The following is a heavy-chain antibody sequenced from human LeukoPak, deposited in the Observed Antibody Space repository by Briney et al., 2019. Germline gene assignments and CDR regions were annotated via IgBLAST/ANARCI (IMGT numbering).Heavy chain of an antibody. CDR3: ARDLSTVVTPLPGFDP. J-gene: IGHJ5*02. D-gene: IGHD4-23*01. CDR2: ISAYNVNT. CDR1: GYTFTSYR. V-gene: IGHV1-18*01. Sequence: ASVKVSCKASGYTFTSYRISWVRQASGNGLEWMGWISAYNVNTNYAQKLQGRLTMTTDTSTTTAYMELRSLRSDDTAVYYCARDLSTVVTPLPGFDPWGQGTLVTVSS.